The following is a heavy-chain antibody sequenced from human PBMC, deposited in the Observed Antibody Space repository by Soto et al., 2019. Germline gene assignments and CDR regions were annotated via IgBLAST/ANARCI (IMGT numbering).Heavy chain of an antibody. CDR3: ARDVPGQHRPTVPAATYDAFDI. CDR2: IYYSGST. CDR1: GGSISSYY. J-gene: IGHJ3*02. V-gene: IGHV4-59*01. Sequence: QVQLQESGPGLVKPSETLSLTCTVSGGSISSYYWSWIRQPPGKGLEWIGYIYYSGSTNYNPSLKSRVTISVDTSKNQFSLKLSSVTAADTAVYYCARDVPGQHRPTVPAATYDAFDIWGQGTMVTVSS. D-gene: IGHD2-2*01.